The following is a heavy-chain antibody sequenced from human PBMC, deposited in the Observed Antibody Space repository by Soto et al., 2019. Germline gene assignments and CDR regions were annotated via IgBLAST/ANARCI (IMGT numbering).Heavy chain of an antibody. CDR3: ARDQGVSYFDY. V-gene: IGHV4-31*03. CDR1: GGSINSGAYY. CDR2: IHFSGST. J-gene: IGHJ4*02. D-gene: IGHD6-13*01. Sequence: PSETLSLTCTVSGGSINSGAYYWSWIRQHPGKGLEWIGYIHFSGSTYYNPSLKSRLTISADTSKNQFSLRLSSVTAADTAVYYCARDQGVSYFDYWGQGALVTVSS.